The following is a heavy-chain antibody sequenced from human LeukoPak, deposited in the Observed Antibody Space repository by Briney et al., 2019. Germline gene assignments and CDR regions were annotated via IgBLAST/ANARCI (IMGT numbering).Heavy chain of an antibody. D-gene: IGHD1-26*01. V-gene: IGHV5-51*01. CDR1: GYTFTSYW. J-gene: IGHJ5*02. Sequence: GESLKISCKGSGYTFTSYWIGWVRQMPGKGLQWMGIIYPGDSDTRYSPSFQGQVTISADKSISTAYLQWSSLKASDTAMYYCATSGGYLGNWFDPWGQGTLVTVSS. CDR3: ATSGGYLGNWFDP. CDR2: IYPGDSDT.